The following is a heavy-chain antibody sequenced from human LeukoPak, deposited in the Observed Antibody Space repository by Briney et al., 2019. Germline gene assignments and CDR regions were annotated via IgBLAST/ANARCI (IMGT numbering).Heavy chain of an antibody. CDR3: ARGPYYYDSSGYYYSDHYFDY. Sequence: SETLSLTCAVYSGSFSGYYWSWIRQPPGKGLEWIGEINHSGSTNYNPSLKSRVTISVDTSKNQFSLKLSSVTAADTAVYYCARGPYYYDSSGYYYSDHYFDYWGQGTLVTVSS. J-gene: IGHJ4*02. CDR1: SGSFSGYY. D-gene: IGHD3-22*01. CDR2: INHSGST. V-gene: IGHV4-34*01.